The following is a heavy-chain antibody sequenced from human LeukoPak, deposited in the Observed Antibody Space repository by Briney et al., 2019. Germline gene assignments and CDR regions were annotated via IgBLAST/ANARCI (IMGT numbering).Heavy chain of an antibody. CDR3: AIEIFGSGSYPDF. CDR1: GFAFNTYA. J-gene: IGHJ4*02. D-gene: IGHD3-10*01. Sequence: GGSLRLSCAASGFAFNTYAMHWVRQAPGQGLEWVALIWHDGSNKFYSNSVRGQFTISRDNSKNTVSLQMNNLRPEDTAVYYGAIEIFGSGSYPDFWGQGTLVTVSS. V-gene: IGHV3-33*01. CDR2: IWHDGSNK.